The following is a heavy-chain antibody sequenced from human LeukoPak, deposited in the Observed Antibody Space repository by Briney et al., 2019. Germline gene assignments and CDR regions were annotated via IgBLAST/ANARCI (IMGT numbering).Heavy chain of an antibody. V-gene: IGHV4-4*09. D-gene: IGHD5-12*01. CDR1: GGSFSSYY. Sequence: SETLSLTCTVSGGSFSSYYWSWIRQPAGKGLEWIGYIYTSGSTNYNPSLKSRVPISVDTSKNQFSLKLSSVTAADTAVYYCARHALATRDLHYYYYYYMDVWGKGTTVTVSS. CDR2: IYTSGST. CDR3: ARHALATRDLHYYYYYYMDV. J-gene: IGHJ6*03.